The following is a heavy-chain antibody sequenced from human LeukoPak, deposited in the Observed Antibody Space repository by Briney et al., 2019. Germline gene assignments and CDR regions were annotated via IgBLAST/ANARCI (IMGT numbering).Heavy chain of an antibody. CDR1: GYTFTSYG. Sequence: GASVKVSCKASGYTFTSYGISWVRQAPGQGLEWMGWISAYNGNTNYAQKLQGRVTITADESTSTAYMELSSLRSEDTAVYYCARGLGDSSGYYYSDYWGQGTLVTVSS. D-gene: IGHD3-22*01. CDR3: ARGLGDSSGYYYSDY. J-gene: IGHJ4*02. CDR2: ISAYNGNT. V-gene: IGHV1-18*01.